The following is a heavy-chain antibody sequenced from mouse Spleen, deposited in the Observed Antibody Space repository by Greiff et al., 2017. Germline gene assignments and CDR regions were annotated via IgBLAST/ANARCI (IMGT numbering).Heavy chain of an antibody. J-gene: IGHJ3*01. V-gene: IGHV5-9-3*01. CDR2: ISSGGGNT. CDR1: GFTFSSYA. D-gene: IGHD2-1*01. CDR3: ARPIYYGNYVWFAY. Sequence: EVQRVESGGGLVKLGGSLKLSCAASGFTFSSYAMSWVRQTPEKRLEWVATISSGGGNTYYPDSVKGRFTISRDNAKNTLYLQMSSLKSEDTAMYYCARPIYYGNYVWFAYWGQGTLVTVSA.